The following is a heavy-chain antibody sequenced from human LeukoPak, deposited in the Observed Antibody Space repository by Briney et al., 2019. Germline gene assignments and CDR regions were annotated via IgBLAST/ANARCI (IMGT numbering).Heavy chain of an antibody. CDR1: GFTFSSYA. CDR2: ISGIGGTT. CDR3: AKDVDNTGPRAYFHH. V-gene: IGHV3-23*01. Sequence: GGSLRLSCAASGFTFSSYAMSWVRQAPGKGLEWVSAISGIGGTTYYADSVKGRFTISRDNSMNTLYLQINSLRAEDTAVYYCAKDVDNTGPRAYFHHWGQGTLVTVSS. D-gene: IGHD5-12*01. J-gene: IGHJ1*01.